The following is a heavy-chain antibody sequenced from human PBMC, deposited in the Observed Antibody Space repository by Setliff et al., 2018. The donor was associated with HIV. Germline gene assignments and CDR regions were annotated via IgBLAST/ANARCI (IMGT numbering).Heavy chain of an antibody. V-gene: IGHV4-31*03. J-gene: IGHJ4*02. CDR2: IYYSGST. CDR3: ARGGALEWELPFDY. CDR1: GDYISSGGYY. Sequence: TLSLTCTVSGDYISSGGYYWSWIRQHPGKGLEWIGYIYYSGSTYYNPSLQSRVTISVDTSKNHFSLKLNSVTAADTAVYYCARGGALEWELPFDYWGQGTRVTVSS. D-gene: IGHD1-26*01.